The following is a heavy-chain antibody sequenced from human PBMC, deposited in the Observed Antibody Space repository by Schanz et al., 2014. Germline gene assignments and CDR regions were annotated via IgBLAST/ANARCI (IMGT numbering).Heavy chain of an antibody. D-gene: IGHD6-19*01. CDR3: ARVHHYYPSGWGYFDY. J-gene: IGHJ4*02. Sequence: EGQLLESGGGLIQPGGSLRLSCAVSGFTVSSNHMSWVRQAPGKGLEWVSVIYSGIGAYYADSVKDRFTVTRDNSKNTVYLQMNRLRAEDTAVDYCARVHHYYPSGWGYFDYWGQGALVTVSS. CDR2: IYSGIGA. CDR1: GFTVSSNH. V-gene: IGHV3-66*01.